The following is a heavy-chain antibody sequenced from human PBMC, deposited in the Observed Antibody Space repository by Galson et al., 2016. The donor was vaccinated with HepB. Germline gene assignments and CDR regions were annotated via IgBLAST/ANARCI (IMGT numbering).Heavy chain of an antibody. Sequence: SLRLSCAASGFTVSSHYVSWVRQAPGKGLEWVSVIYNDGTTYYSDSVKGRFTISRDNSKNTVDLQMNSLRADDTAVYYCARGAGIVVLVLEDCYLYLWGRGTLVTVSS. V-gene: IGHV3-66*01. CDR1: GFTVSSHY. D-gene: IGHD2-15*01. CDR3: ARGAGIVVLVLEDCYLYL. CDR2: IYNDGTT. J-gene: IGHJ2*01.